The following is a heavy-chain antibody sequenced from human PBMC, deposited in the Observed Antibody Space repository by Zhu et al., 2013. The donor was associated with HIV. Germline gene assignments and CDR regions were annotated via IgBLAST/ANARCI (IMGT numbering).Heavy chain of an antibody. CDR2: VSHDGIST. D-gene: IGHD2-2*01. CDR3: TSLTAAVNHYAFDV. J-gene: IGHJ3*01. Sequence: EVQLVESGGGLVQPGGSLRLSCAASGFTFNRHWMHWVRQAPGKGLVWVSRVSHDGISTSYADTVKGRFTVSRDNAKNTLYLQMNSLKAEDTAVYFCTSLTAAVNHYAFDVWGQGTMVTVSS. CDR1: GFTFNRHW. V-gene: IGHV3-74*02.